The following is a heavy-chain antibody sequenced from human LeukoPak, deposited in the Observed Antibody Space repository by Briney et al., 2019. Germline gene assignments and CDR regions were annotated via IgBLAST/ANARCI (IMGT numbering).Heavy chain of an antibody. D-gene: IGHD6-6*01. Sequence: GGSLRLSCAASGFTVSSNYMSWVRQAPGKGLEWVSVIYSCGSTYYADSVKGRFTISRDNAKNTLYLQMNSLRAEDTAVYYCARGYGSSRGWYWGQGTLVTVSS. CDR1: GFTVSSNY. V-gene: IGHV3-66*03. CDR3: ARGYGSSRGWY. J-gene: IGHJ4*02. CDR2: IYSCGST.